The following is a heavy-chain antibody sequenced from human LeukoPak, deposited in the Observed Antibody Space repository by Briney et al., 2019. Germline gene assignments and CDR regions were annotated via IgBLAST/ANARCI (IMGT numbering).Heavy chain of an antibody. Sequence: GASVKVSCKASKYIFTGFYMHWVRQAPGQGLEWMGWINPNAGGTHYALKFQGRVTMTSDTSITTAYMELSSLRSDDTAVYYCARVGGPTPGHYYFDYWGQGALVTVSS. CDR1: KYIFTGFY. D-gene: IGHD3-16*01. CDR2: INPNAGGT. J-gene: IGHJ4*02. V-gene: IGHV1-2*02. CDR3: ARVGGPTPGHYYFDY.